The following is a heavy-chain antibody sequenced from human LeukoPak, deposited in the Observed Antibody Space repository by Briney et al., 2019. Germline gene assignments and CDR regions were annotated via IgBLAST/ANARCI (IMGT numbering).Heavy chain of an antibody. CDR3: TIESGAFSPFGF. D-gene: IGHD1-26*01. V-gene: IGHV4-4*02. J-gene: IGHJ4*02. CDR2: VHLNGAT. CDR1: GGSITTTNW. Sequence: SGTLSLTCAVCGGSITTTNWWSWVRQPPGKGLEWIGEVHLNGATNYNPSLESRFSMSIDKSNNHLSLEVTSVTAADTAMYYCTIESGAFSPFGFWGQGTLVTVSS.